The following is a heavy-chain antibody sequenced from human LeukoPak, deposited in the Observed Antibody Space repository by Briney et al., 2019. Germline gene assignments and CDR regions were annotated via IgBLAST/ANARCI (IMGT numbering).Heavy chain of an antibody. CDR2: IYWNDDK. J-gene: IGHJ4*02. D-gene: IGHD3-10*01. CDR1: GFSLSTSGVG. Sequence: EPGPTLVKPTQTLTLTCTFSGFSLSTSGVGVGWIRQPPGKALEWLALIYWNDDKRYSPSLKSRLTITKDTSKNQAVLTMTNMDPVDTATYYCARPYYYGSGSYRTHFDYWGQGTLVTVSS. CDR3: ARPYYYGSGSYRTHFDY. V-gene: IGHV2-5*01.